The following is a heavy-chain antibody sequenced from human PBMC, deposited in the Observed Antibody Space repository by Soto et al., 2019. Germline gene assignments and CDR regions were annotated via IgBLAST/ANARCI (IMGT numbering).Heavy chain of an antibody. D-gene: IGHD1-1*01. CDR2: FYYTGNT. CDR3: ASGHDAYKVRY. V-gene: IGHV4-39*07. J-gene: IGHJ4*02. Sequence: SETLSLTCTVAGGSVSSSSYYWGWIRQPPGKGLEWIGNFYYTGNTYYNPSLKSRPTISIDTSENQFSLKLTSVTAADTAVYFCASGHDAYKVRYWGQGTLVTVSS. CDR1: GGSVSSSSYY.